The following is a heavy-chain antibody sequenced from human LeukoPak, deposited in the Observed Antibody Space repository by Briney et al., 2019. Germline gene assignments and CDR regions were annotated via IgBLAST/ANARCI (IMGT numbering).Heavy chain of an antibody. Sequence: SETLSLTCTVSGGSISSYYWSWIRQPAGKGLEWIGRIYTSGSTNYNPSLKSRVTMSVDTSKNQFSLKLSSVTAADTAVYYCARAVGPGSFQTYYYYMDVWGKGTTVTISS. CDR3: ARAVGPGSFQTYYYYMDV. CDR2: IYTSGST. J-gene: IGHJ6*03. V-gene: IGHV4-4*07. D-gene: IGHD3-10*01. CDR1: GGSISSYY.